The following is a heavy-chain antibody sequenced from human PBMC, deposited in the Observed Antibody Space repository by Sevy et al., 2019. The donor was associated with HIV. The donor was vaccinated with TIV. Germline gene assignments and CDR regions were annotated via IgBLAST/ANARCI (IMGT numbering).Heavy chain of an antibody. J-gene: IGHJ6*02. Sequence: GGSLRLSCAASGFTFSIYWMTWVRQAPGKGLEWVANIKQDGSEKYYVDSVKGRFTISRDNSKNTLYLQMNSLRAEDTAVYYCARDKNTFYYGMDVWGQGTTVTVSS. CDR3: ARDKNTFYYGMDV. V-gene: IGHV3-7*03. CDR1: GFTFSIYW. D-gene: IGHD2-2*02. CDR2: IKQDGSEK.